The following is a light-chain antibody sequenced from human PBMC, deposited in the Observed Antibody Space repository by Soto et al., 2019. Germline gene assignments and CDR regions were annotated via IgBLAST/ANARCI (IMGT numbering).Light chain of an antibody. V-gene: IGKV3-15*01. CDR1: QSVRSN. J-gene: IGKJ1*01. CDR2: GAS. CDR3: QQYYNWPLT. Sequence: EIVMTQSPATLSVSPGERATLSCRASQSVRSNLAWYQQKPGQAPRLLIFGASTRATGVPARFSGSGSGTEFTLTISSLQSEDFVVYYCQQYYNWPLTFGQGTKVEIK.